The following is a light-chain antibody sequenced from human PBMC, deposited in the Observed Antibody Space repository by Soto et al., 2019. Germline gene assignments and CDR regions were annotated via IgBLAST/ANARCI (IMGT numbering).Light chain of an antibody. J-gene: IGLJ1*01. V-gene: IGLV2-14*01. CDR3: SSYTGSSTYV. CDR1: SSDVGGYNY. Sequence: QSVLTQPASVSGSPGQSITISCTVTSSDVGGYNYVSWYQQHPGKAPKLMIYEVSNRPSGVSNRFSGSKSGNTASLTISGLQAEDEADYYCSSYTGSSTYVFGTGTKVTVL. CDR2: EVS.